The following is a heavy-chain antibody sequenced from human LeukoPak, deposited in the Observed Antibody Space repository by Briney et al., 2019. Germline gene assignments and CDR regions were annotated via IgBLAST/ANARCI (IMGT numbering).Heavy chain of an antibody. D-gene: IGHD3-22*01. J-gene: IGHJ4*02. CDR2: IKQDGSEK. CDR3: VRDGDTSGYTN. Sequence: PGGSLRLSCAPSGFTFSSYWMHWVRQAPGKGLEWVANIKQDGSEKYYVDSVKGRFTISRDNAKNSLYLQMNSLRAEDTAVYSCVRDGDTSGYTNWGQGTLVTVSS. V-gene: IGHV3-7*01. CDR1: GFTFSSYW.